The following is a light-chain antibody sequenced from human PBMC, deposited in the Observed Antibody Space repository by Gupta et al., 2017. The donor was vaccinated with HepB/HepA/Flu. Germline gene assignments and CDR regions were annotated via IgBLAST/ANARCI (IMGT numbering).Light chain of an antibody. J-gene: IGKJ1*01. CDR1: KSLLSISNNETH. CDR2: LAS. CDR3: NQDYDTKT. V-gene: IGKV4-1*01. Sequence: DIVLTHSPESLSLSLGETATINCKSSKSLLSISNNETHLDWYQQKPGQPPTLLIKLASNREFGVADRFSGSGYETDFTLTRSCRQDEDVDVYYVNQDYDTKTFGQGTTVEIK.